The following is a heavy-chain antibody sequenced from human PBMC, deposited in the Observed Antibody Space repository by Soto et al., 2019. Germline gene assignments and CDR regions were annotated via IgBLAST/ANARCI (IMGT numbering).Heavy chain of an antibody. CDR3: ARDRVAGIWGDAFDI. Sequence: GASVKVSCKTSGYTFSAYYMHWVRQAPGQGLEWMGWINPKSGGTLYAQKFQGRVTMTRDTSISTAYMELSRLRSDDTAVYYCARDRVAGIWGDAFDIWGQGTMVTVSS. V-gene: IGHV1-2*02. CDR2: INPKSGGT. CDR1: GYTFSAYY. D-gene: IGHD3-16*01. J-gene: IGHJ3*02.